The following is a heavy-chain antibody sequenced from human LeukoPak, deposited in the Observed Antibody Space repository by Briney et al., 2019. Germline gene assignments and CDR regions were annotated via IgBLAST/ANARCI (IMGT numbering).Heavy chain of an antibody. J-gene: IGHJ4*02. Sequence: GGSLRLSCAASGFSFSGYALHWVRRAPGKGLEWVAVISYDGSNEYSANSVKGRFTISRDNSKNMLFLQMNSLRADDTAVYYCARASLIDYDFRSGPADYFDFWGQGTLVTVSS. V-gene: IGHV3-30*04. D-gene: IGHD3-3*01. CDR1: GFSFSGYA. CDR3: ARASLIDYDFRSGPADYFDF. CDR2: ISYDGSNE.